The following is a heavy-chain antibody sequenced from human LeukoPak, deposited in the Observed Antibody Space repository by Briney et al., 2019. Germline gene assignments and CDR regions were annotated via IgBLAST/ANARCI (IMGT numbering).Heavy chain of an antibody. CDR2: ISGSGGST. D-gene: IGHD1-26*01. J-gene: IGHJ4*02. CDR3: AKDASGSYYRYYFDY. V-gene: IGHV3-23*01. CDR1: GFTFSSYA. Sequence: GGSLRLSCAASGFTFSSYAMSWVRQAPGKGLEWVSAISGSGGSTYYADSVKGRFTISRDNSKNTLYLQINSLRAEDTAVYYCAKDASGSYYRYYFDYWGQGTLVTVSS.